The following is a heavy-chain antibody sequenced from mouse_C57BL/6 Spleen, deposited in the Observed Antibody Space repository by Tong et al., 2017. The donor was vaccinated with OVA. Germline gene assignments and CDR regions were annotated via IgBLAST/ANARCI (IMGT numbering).Heavy chain of an antibody. CDR2: ISDGGSYT. Sequence: EVQLQESGGGLVKPGGSLKLSCAASGFTFSSYAMSWVRQTPEKRLEWVATISDGGSYTYYPDNVKGRFTISRDNAKNNLYLQMSHLKSEDTAMYYCARDIELDWYFDVWGTGTTVTVSS. V-gene: IGHV5-4*01. CDR3: ARDIELDWYFDV. D-gene: IGHD4-1*01. CDR1: GFTFSSYA. J-gene: IGHJ1*03.